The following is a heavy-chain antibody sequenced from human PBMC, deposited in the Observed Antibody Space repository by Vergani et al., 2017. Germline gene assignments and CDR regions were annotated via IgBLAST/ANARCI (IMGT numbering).Heavy chain of an antibody. CDR2: IRSKAYGQAT. Sequence: EVQLLESGGGLAQPGGSLRLSCTASGFTFGYYAMDWFRQAPGQGLEWVGGIRSKAYGQATIYAASVKGRITISRDESKSIAYLQMNNLQTEDTAMYYCVRDQVTMLRGSDALDIWGEGTMVTVSS. J-gene: IGHJ3*02. D-gene: IGHD3-10*01. V-gene: IGHV3-49*03. CDR3: VRDQVTMLRGSDALDI. CDR1: GFTFGYYA.